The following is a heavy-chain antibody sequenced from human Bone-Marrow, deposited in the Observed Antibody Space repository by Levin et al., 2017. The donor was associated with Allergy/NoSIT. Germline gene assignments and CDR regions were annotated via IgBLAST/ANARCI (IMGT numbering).Heavy chain of an antibody. CDR2: INPSGGST. CDR3: ARDKGLSVVVPAATKILDY. V-gene: IGHV1-46*01. CDR1: GYTFTSYY. Sequence: ASVKVSCKASGYTFTSYYMHWVRQAPGQGLEWMGIINPSGGSTSYAQKFQGRVTMTRDTSTSTVYMELSSLRSEDTAVYYCARDKGLSVVVPAATKILDYWGQGTLVTVSS. D-gene: IGHD2-2*01. J-gene: IGHJ4*02.